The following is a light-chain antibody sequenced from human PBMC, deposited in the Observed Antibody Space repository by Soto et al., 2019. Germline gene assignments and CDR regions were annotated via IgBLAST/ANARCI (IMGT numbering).Light chain of an antibody. J-gene: IGLJ1*01. Sequence: VLTQPASLYGSLGQSITISCPGTTRDIAGYNYISWYQQLPGKVPKLLIYQVTIRPSGISNRFSGSKSGNTASLTISGLQAEDETDYYCFSYTSSGTYVFGTGTKV. CDR1: TRDIAGYNY. CDR3: FSYTSSGTYV. CDR2: QVT. V-gene: IGLV2-14*01.